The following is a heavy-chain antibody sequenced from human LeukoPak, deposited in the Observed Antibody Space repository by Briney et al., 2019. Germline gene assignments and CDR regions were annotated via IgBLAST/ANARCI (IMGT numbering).Heavy chain of an antibody. V-gene: IGHV3-23*01. Sequence: GGSLRLSCAASGFTFSSYAMSWVRQAPGKGLEWVSAISGSGGSTYYADSVKGRFTISRDNSKNRLYLQMNRLRAEDTAVYYCAKDRNYYDSSGYYYPGAFDIWGQGTMVTVSS. CDR1: GFTFSSYA. D-gene: IGHD3-22*01. J-gene: IGHJ3*02. CDR2: ISGSGGST. CDR3: AKDRNYYDSSGYYYPGAFDI.